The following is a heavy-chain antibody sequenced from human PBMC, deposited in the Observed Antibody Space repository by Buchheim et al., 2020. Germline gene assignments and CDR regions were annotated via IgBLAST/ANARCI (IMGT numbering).Heavy chain of an antibody. CDR1: GGSISSYY. V-gene: IGHV4-59*01. Sequence: QVQLQESGPGLVKPSETLSLTCTVSGGSISSYYWSWIRQPPGKGLEWIGYIYYSGSTNYNPSLKSRVTISVDTSKNPFSLKLSSVTAADTAVYYCARDFRWLVEGDYYYYGMDVWGQGTT. D-gene: IGHD6-19*01. CDR2: IYYSGST. CDR3: ARDFRWLVEGDYYYYGMDV. J-gene: IGHJ6*02.